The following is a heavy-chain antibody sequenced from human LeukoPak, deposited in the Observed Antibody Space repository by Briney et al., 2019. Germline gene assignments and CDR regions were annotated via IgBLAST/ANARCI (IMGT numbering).Heavy chain of an antibody. V-gene: IGHV3-48*03. Sequence: QPGGSLRLSCAASGFTFSSYEMHWVCQAPGKGLEWISYITSSAGTIYYADSVKGLFTISRDNAKSSLYLQMNSLRVEDTAVYYCARVHHNTAMVDIDYWGQGTLVTVSS. D-gene: IGHD5-18*01. J-gene: IGHJ4*02. CDR1: GFTFSSYE. CDR2: ITSSAGTI. CDR3: ARVHHNTAMVDIDY.